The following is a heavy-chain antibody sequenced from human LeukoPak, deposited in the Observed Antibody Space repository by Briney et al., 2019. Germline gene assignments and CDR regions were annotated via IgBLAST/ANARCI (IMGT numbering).Heavy chain of an antibody. D-gene: IGHD6-19*01. Sequence: ASVKVSCKASGYTFTSYGISWVRQAPGQGLEWMGWISAYNGNTNYAQKLQGRVTMTTDTSTSTAYMELRSLRSDDTAVYYCARGVAVAGSSRGYYMDVWGKGTTVTVSS. CDR2: ISAYNGNT. J-gene: IGHJ6*03. CDR1: GYTFTSYG. CDR3: ARGVAVAGSSRGYYMDV. V-gene: IGHV1-18*01.